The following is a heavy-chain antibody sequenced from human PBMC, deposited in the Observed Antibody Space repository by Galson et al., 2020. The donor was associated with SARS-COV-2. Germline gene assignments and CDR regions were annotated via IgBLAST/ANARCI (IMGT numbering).Heavy chain of an antibody. J-gene: IGHJ4*02. D-gene: IGHD6-19*01. Sequence: GGSLRLSCAASGFTFSTSYMSWVRQAPGKGLEWLSYIGGSSDVIKYADSVKGRFAISRDNAKNLLYLQMNSLRDEDTAVYYCAGWYIRFWGQGTLVTVSS. CDR2: IGGSSDVI. CDR3: AGWYIRF. CDR1: GFTFSTSY. V-gene: IGHV3-48*02.